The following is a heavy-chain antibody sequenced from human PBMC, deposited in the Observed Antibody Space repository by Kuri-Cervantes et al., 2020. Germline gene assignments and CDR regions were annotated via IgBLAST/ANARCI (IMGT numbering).Heavy chain of an antibody. V-gene: IGHV3-7*01. CDR2: INQEGTEK. D-gene: IGHD2-2*01. CDR3: ARVVGDCSSSGCWYYGMDV. Sequence: GESLKISCAASGFTFSNYWMSWVRQVPGKGLQWVANINQEGTEKYYVDSVKGPITISRDNAKSSLYLEMSSLRVEDTAVYYCARVVGDCSSSGCWYYGMDVWGQGTTVTVSS. J-gene: IGHJ6*02. CDR1: GFTFSNYW.